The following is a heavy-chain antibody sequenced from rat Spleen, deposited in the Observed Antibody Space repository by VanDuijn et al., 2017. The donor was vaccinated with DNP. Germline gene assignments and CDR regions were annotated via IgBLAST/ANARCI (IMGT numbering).Heavy chain of an antibody. Sequence: QVRLRESGPGLVQPSHTLSLTCTVSGFSLTSYAVSWVRQPPGKGLEWIAAISSGENTYYNPALKSRLSISRDTSKSQVFLRMNSLQADDTGTYYCTRSLSYTYYGYFDYWGQGVMVTVSS. CDR2: ISSGENT. CDR1: GFSLTSYA. CDR3: TRSLSYTYYGYFDY. V-gene: IGHV2S12*01. J-gene: IGHJ2*01. D-gene: IGHD1-9*01.